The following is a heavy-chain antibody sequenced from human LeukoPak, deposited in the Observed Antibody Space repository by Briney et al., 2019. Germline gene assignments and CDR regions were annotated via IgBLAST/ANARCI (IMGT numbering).Heavy chain of an antibody. V-gene: IGHV3-7*01. D-gene: IGHD1-26*01. CDR1: GFTFSSYW. Sequence: GVSLRLSCAAPGFTFSSYWTTWFRQAPGKRLEWVANINQDGSAKYYVDSVKGRFTVSRDNAETSVFLQMNSLRNEDTAVYFCASWVGRDNWGQGTLVTVSS. J-gene: IGHJ4*02. CDR3: ASWVGRDN. CDR2: INQDGSAK.